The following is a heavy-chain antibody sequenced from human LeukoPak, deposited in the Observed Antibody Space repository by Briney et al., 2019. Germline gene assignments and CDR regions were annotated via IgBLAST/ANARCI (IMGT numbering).Heavy chain of an antibody. J-gene: IGHJ4*02. CDR1: EFTFSKFP. CDR2: ISASGDVT. Sequence: GGSLRLSCAASEFTFSKFPMGWVRQAPGRGLEWVSAISASGDVTFHADSVRGRFTISRDNSKNSLYLQMNSLRAEDTAFYYCAKDNAVAGKGYFDYWGQGTLVTVSS. D-gene: IGHD6-19*01. CDR3: AKDNAVAGKGYFDY. V-gene: IGHV3-23*01.